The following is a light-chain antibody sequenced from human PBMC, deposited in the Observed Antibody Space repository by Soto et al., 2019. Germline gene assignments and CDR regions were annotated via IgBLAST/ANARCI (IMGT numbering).Light chain of an antibody. J-gene: IGLJ1*01. Sequence: QSALTQPASVSASPGQSITISCIGTYSDIGGYKHVSWYQQHPGKAPKLIIYDASSRPSGISNRFSASKSGNVASLTISGLQIEDEADYYCCSYRSGSAPYYVFGTGTKVTVL. CDR3: CSYRSGSAPYYV. CDR1: YSDIGGYKH. CDR2: DAS. V-gene: IGLV2-14*03.